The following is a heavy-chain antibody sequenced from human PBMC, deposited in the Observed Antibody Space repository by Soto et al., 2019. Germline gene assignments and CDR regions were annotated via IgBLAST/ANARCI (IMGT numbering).Heavy chain of an antibody. CDR3: ARRGYGSRWPNVYMDV. J-gene: IGHJ6*03. CDR1: GLTFSNYE. CDR2: ISNNGANT. D-gene: IGHD6-13*01. Sequence: EAQLVESGGGLVQPGGSLRLSCAASGLTFSNYEMHWVRQAPGKGLEYVSGISNNGANTDYAKSVKGIFTISRDNSENTLYLQMGSLRAEDMALYYCARRGYGSRWPNVYMDVWGKGTTVTVSS. V-gene: IGHV3-64*01.